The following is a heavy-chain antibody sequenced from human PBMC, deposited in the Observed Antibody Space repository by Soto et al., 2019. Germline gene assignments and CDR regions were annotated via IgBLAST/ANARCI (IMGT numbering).Heavy chain of an antibody. V-gene: IGHV3-7*03. CDR2: INQDGGGT. CDR3: ARSLRGSGRYFFDY. D-gene: IGHD6-19*01. CDR1: GFTFISSF. J-gene: IGHJ4*02. Sequence: TGGSLRLSCVASGFTFISSFMGWVRQAPGKGLEWVANINQDGGGTYYVDSVEGRFTISRDNAKDSLYLQMNSLRGEDTAVYYCARSLRGSGRYFFDYWGQGTLVTVSS.